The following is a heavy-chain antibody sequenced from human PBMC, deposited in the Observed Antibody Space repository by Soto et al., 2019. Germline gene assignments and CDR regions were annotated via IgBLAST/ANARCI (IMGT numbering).Heavy chain of an antibody. CDR1: GYTFSSYA. D-gene: IGHD1-26*01. CDR2: INAGNGNT. V-gene: IGHV1-3*05. CDR3: ARVDGTY. J-gene: IGHJ4*02. Sequence: QVQLVQSGAEEKKPGASVKVSCKASGYTFSSYAIHWVRQAPGQGLEWMGWINAGNGNTKYSQKFQGRVTITRDTSASTASLELNSLRSEDTAVYYCARVDGTYWGQGTLVTVSS.